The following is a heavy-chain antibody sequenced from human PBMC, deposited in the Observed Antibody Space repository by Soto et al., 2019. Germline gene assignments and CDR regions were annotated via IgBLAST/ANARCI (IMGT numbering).Heavy chain of an antibody. CDR2: IIPIFGTA. CDR3: ASYCSGGSCYPYYYYGMDV. J-gene: IGHJ6*02. D-gene: IGHD2-15*01. CDR1: GGTFSSYA. Sequence: QVQLVQSGAEVKKPGSSVKVSCKASGGTFSSYAISWVRQAPGQGLEWMGGIIPIFGTANYAQKFQGRVTITADKSTSTAYMELSSLRSEDTAVYYCASYCSGGSCYPYYYYGMDVWGQGTTVTVSS. V-gene: IGHV1-69*06.